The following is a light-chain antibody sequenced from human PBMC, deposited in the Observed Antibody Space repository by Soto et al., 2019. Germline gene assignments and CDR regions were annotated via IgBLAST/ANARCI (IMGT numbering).Light chain of an antibody. V-gene: IGKV3D-15*01. Sequence: IMLTQSPDTLSVCQGERAPLSCSASQSVSSNLAWNQQKPGQAPRLLIYGASTRATGIPDRFSGSGSGTEFTLTISSLQPEDFAVYYCQQYAVWPPQTFGQGTRLEIK. CDR2: GAS. CDR1: QSVSSN. CDR3: QQYAVWPPQT. J-gene: IGKJ5*01.